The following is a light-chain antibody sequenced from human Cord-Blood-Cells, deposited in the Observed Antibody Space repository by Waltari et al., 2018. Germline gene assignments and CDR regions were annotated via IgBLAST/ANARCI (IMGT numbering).Light chain of an antibody. V-gene: IGKV1-39*01. CDR2: AAS. CDR3: QQSYSTPRT. Sequence: DIQMTQSPSYLSASVGDRVTITCRASQSICSYLNWYQQKPGKAPKLLIYAASSLQSGVPSRFSGSGSGTDFTLTISSLQPEDFATYYCQQSYSTPRTFGQGTKLEIK. CDR1: QSICSY. J-gene: IGKJ2*01.